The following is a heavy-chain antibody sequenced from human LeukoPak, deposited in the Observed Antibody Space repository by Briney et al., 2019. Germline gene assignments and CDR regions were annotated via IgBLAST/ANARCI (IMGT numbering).Heavy chain of an antibody. CDR1: GYSISSGYY. Sequence: KPSETLSLTCAVSGYSISSGYYWGWIRQPPGKGLEWIGSINHSGSTYYNPSLKSRVIISIDTSKNQFSLNLSSVTAADTAVYYCSRGGNFAFWGQGTLVTVSS. CDR3: SRGGNFAF. V-gene: IGHV4-38-2*01. J-gene: IGHJ4*02. CDR2: INHSGST.